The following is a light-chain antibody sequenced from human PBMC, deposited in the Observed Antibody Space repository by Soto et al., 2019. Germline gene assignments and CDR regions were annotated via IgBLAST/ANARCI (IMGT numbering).Light chain of an antibody. CDR1: QSVSSSY. J-gene: IGKJ5*01. V-gene: IGKV3-20*01. CDR2: GAS. CDR3: QQYGTSPPST. Sequence: EIVLTQSPGTLSLSPGERATLSCRASQSVSSSYLAWYQQKPGQAPRLPINGASSRATGIPDRFSGSGSGTDFTLTISRLEPEDFAVYYCQQYGTSPPSTFGQGTRLEI.